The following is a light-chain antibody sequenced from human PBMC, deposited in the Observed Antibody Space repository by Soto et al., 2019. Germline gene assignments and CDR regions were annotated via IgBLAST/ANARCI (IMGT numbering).Light chain of an antibody. CDR1: SDDIGSYNL. V-gene: IGLV2-23*02. CDR2: EVD. CDR3: CSYAGSNPLV. J-gene: IGLJ2*01. Sequence: QSALTQPASLSGSPGQSITISCTGASDDIGSYNLVSWYQQHPGNAPKLILYEVDKRPSGVSYRFSASKSGNTAFLTISGPRVDVGALYHGCSYAGSNPLVFAGGTKLTVV.